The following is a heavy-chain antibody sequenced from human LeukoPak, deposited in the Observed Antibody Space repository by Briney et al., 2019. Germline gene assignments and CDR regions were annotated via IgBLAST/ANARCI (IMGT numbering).Heavy chain of an antibody. J-gene: IGHJ6*03. Sequence: SETLSLTCTVSGDSIRSTSYYWGWIRQPPGKGLDWIGSMYYSGSTYYNPSLKSRVTISVDTSKNQFSLKLSSVTAADTAVYYCARNTAADYYYYYYYMDVWGKGTTVTISS. CDR1: GDSIRSTSYY. D-gene: IGHD2-2*01. V-gene: IGHV4-39*01. CDR3: ARNTAADYYYYYYYMDV. CDR2: MYYSGST.